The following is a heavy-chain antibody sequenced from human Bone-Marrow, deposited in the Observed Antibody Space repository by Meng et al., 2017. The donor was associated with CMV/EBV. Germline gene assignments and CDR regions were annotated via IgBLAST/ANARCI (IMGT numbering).Heavy chain of an antibody. V-gene: IGHV3-66*02. J-gene: IGHJ6*02. CDR1: GFTVSSNY. CDR2: IYSGGST. Sequence: GESLKISCAASGFTVSSNYMSWVRQAPGKGLEWVSVIYSGGSTYYADSVKGRFTISRDNSKNTLYLQMNSLRAEDTAVYYCAREMDFWSGKPYYGMDVWGHGTTVTFSS. CDR3: AREMDFWSGKPYYGMDV. D-gene: IGHD3-3*01.